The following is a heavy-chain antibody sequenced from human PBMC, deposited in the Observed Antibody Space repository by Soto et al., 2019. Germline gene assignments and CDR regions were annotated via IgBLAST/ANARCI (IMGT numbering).Heavy chain of an antibody. Sequence: GGSLRLSCAASGFTFSSYAMSWVRQAPGKGLEWVSAISGSGGSTYYADSVKGRFTISRDNSKNTLYLQMNSLGVEDTAVYYCAKDNEGIAARPVYYYYYMDVWGKGTTVTVSS. CDR3: AKDNEGIAARPVYYYYYMDV. CDR1: GFTFSSYA. D-gene: IGHD6-6*01. CDR2: ISGSGGST. V-gene: IGHV3-23*01. J-gene: IGHJ6*03.